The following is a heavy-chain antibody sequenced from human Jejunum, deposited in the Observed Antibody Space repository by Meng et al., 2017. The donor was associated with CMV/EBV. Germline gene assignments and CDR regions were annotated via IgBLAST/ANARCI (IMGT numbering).Heavy chain of an antibody. CDR1: GFTFRSYA. D-gene: IGHD5-12*01. Sequence: RLSWAGSGFTFRSYAMCWVRQAPGKGPEWVSFIFGGGSSTYYADSVKGRFTISKDDSKNTLYLQMNSLRVEDTAVYYCTRKSGYLIWGQGTTVTVSS. J-gene: IGHJ6*02. CDR2: IFGGGSST. V-gene: IGHV3-23*03. CDR3: TRKSGYLI.